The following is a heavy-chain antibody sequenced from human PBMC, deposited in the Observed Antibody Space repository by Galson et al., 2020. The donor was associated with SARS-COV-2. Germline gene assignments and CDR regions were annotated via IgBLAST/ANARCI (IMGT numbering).Heavy chain of an antibody. V-gene: IGHV4-39*01. D-gene: IGHD3-22*01. CDR1: GGSINNNNFY. J-gene: IGHJ3*02. Sequence: SETLSLTCTVSGGSINNNNFYWGWIRQPPGKGLEWIGSIFYSGSTYYNPSLKSRVSMFVETSKNQFSLRLNSVTAADTAVYYCARDSSGNYYSAFDIWGQGTVVSVSS. CDR3: ARDSSGNYYSAFDI. CDR2: IFYSGST.